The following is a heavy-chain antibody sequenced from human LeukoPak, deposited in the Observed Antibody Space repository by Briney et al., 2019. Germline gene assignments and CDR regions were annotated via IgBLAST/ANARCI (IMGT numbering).Heavy chain of an antibody. CDR2: IYSGGST. CDR3: ARARGYSYGEFDY. J-gene: IGHJ4*02. V-gene: IGHV3-53*01. CDR1: GFTVSSNY. Sequence: PGGSLRLSCAASGFTVSSNYMSWVRQAPGKGLEWVSVIYSGGSTYYADSVKGRFTISRDNSKSTLYIQMNSLRAEDTAVYYCARARGYSYGEFDYWGQGTLVTVST. D-gene: IGHD5-18*01.